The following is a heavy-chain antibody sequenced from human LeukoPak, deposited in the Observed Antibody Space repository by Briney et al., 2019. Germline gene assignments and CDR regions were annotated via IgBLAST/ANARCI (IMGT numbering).Heavy chain of an antibody. CDR2: IYYSGST. D-gene: IGHD3-10*01. J-gene: IGHJ4*02. CDR1: GGSISSYY. V-gene: IGHV4-59*01. CDR3: GRTEYYFDY. Sequence: TASETLSLTCTVSGGSISSYYWSWIRQPPGKGLEWIGYIYYSGSTNYNSSLESRVTMSADTSKNQFSLKLSSVTAADTAVYYCGRTEYYFDYWGQGTLVTVSS.